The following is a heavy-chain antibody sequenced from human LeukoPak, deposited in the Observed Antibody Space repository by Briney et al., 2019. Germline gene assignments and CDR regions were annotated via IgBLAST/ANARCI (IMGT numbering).Heavy chain of an antibody. CDR3: ARRFGATRNDDMDI. Sequence: GVSLRLSCAASGFTFDNYGARWVRQVTGEGLEWVSYMSSSSSTIFYAVSVEGRFTISRENAENSLYLQRNSVRAEDTAVYHCARRFGATRNDDMDIWGKGTTVTVSS. V-gene: IGHV3-48*01. J-gene: IGHJ6*03. CDR2: MSSSSSTI. CDR1: GFTFDNYG. D-gene: IGHD1-1*01.